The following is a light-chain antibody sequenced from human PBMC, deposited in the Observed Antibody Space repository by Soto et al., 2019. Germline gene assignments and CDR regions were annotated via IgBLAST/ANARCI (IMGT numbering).Light chain of an antibody. Sequence: QSALTQPRSVSGSPGQSVTISCTGTSSDVGRYEYVSWYQQLPGTAPKLLMHGNSQRPSGVPDRFSGSKSGTSASLAISGLRTEDEADYYCAAWDDSLSGVVFGGGTKLTVL. CDR1: SSDVGRYEY. V-gene: IGLV2-11*01. J-gene: IGLJ2*01. CDR2: GNS. CDR3: AAWDDSLSGVV.